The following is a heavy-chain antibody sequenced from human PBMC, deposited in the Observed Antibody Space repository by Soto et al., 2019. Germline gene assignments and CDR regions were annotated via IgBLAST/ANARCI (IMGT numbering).Heavy chain of an antibody. CDR1: GGSISRSSYY. CDR2: IYYSGST. V-gene: IGHV4-39*01. CDR3: ARQPGDIVVVPAASPDY. Sequence: PSETLSLTCTVSGGSISRSSYYWGWIRQPPGKGLEWIGSIYYSGSTYYNPSLKSRVTISVDTSKNQFSLKLSSVTAADTAVYYCARQPGDIVVVPAASPDYWGQGTLVTVSS. D-gene: IGHD2-2*01. J-gene: IGHJ4*02.